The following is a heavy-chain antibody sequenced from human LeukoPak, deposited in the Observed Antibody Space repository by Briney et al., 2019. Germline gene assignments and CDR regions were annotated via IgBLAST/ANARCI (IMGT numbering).Heavy chain of an antibody. Sequence: SGGPLRLSCAASGFTFSSYSMNWVRQAPGKVLEWVSSISSSSSYIYYADSVKGRFTISRDNAKNSLYLQRNSLRAEDTAVYYCAREGYSSSWYSWGQGTLVTVSS. CDR3: AREGYSSSWYS. D-gene: IGHD6-13*01. V-gene: IGHV3-21*01. CDR2: ISSSSSYI. CDR1: GFTFSSYS. J-gene: IGHJ4*02.